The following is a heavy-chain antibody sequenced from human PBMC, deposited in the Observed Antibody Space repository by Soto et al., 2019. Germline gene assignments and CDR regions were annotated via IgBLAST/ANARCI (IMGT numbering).Heavy chain of an antibody. Sequence: ASVKVSCKAYGYTFTGYYMHWVRQAPGQGLEWMGWINPNSGGTNYAQKFQGRVTMTRDTSISTAYMELSRLRSDDTALYYCARGWGVQYYFYGMDVWGQGTTVTVSS. V-gene: IGHV1-2*02. CDR2: INPNSGGT. J-gene: IGHJ6*02. CDR1: GYTFTGYY. CDR3: ARGWGVQYYFYGMDV. D-gene: IGHD3-10*01.